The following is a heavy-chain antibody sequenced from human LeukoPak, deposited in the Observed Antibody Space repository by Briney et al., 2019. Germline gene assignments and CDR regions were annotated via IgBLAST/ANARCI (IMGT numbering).Heavy chain of an antibody. J-gene: IGHJ4*02. Sequence: GGTLRLSCAASGFTFSSYGMSWVRQAPGKGLEWVSGINWNGGSTGYADSVKGRFTISRDNAKNSLYLQMNSLRAEDTALYYCARDGVVGATNAFDYWGQGTLVTVSS. CDR3: ARDGVVGATNAFDY. D-gene: IGHD1-26*01. CDR2: INWNGGST. V-gene: IGHV3-20*04. CDR1: GFTFSSYG.